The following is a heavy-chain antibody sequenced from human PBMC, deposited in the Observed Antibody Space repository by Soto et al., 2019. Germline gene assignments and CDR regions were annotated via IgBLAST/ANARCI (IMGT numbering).Heavy chain of an antibody. CDR1: GCTFSSYG. CDR2: IWYDGSNK. Sequence: GRSLRISCAASGCTFSSYGMHWVRQAQGKGLEWVAVIWYDGSNKYYADSVKGRFTISRDNSKNTLYLQMNSLRAEDTAVYYCARDNWLERRDGMDVWGQGTTVTVSS. D-gene: IGHD1-1*01. V-gene: IGHV3-33*01. CDR3: ARDNWLERRDGMDV. J-gene: IGHJ6*02.